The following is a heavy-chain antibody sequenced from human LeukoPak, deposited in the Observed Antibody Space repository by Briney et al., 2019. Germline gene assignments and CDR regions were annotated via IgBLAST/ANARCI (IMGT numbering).Heavy chain of an antibody. CDR1: GFTFSSYG. D-gene: IGHD3-16*01. CDR3: AKGSLRLGELLNYFDY. CDR2: ISYDGSNK. V-gene: IGHV3-30*18. J-gene: IGHJ4*02. Sequence: GGSLRLSCAASGFTFSSYGMHWVRQAPGKGLEWVAVISYDGSNKYYAGSVKGRFTISRDNSKNTLYLQMNSLRAEDTAVYYCAKGSLRLGELLNYFDYWGQGTLVTVSS.